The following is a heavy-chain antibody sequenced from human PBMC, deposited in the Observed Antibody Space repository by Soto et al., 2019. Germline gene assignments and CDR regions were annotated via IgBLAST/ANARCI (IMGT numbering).Heavy chain of an antibody. CDR1: GFTCSSYS. J-gene: IGHJ4*02. V-gene: IGHV3-48*01. CDR2: ISSSSSTI. Sequence: GGSLRLSCASSGFTCSSYSMNLVRQAPGKGLEWVSYISSSSSTIYYADSVKGRFTISRDNAKNSLYLQMNSLRAEDTAVYYCARDEYSGYDHDPSFDYWGQGTLVTVSS. D-gene: IGHD5-12*01. CDR3: ARDEYSGYDHDPSFDY.